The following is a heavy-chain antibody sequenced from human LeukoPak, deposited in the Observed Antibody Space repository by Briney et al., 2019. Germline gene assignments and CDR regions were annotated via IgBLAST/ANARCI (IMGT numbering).Heavy chain of an antibody. CDR1: GFTFSSYA. CDR3: ATRKSTVTSYYYYYYMDV. V-gene: IGHV4-39*01. J-gene: IGHJ6*03. Sequence: PGGSLRLSCAASGFTFSSYAMSWVRQPPGKGLEWIGSIYYSGSTYYNPSLKSRVTISVDTSKNQFSLKLSSVTAADTAVYYCATRKSTVTSYYYYYYMDVWGKGTTVTVSS. D-gene: IGHD4-11*01. CDR2: IYYSGST.